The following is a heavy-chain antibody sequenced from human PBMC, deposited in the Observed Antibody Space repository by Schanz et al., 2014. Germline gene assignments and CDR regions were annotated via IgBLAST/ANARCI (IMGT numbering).Heavy chain of an antibody. CDR3: ARDKGGYYPFDY. J-gene: IGHJ4*02. Sequence: VLLVESGGGLVKPGRSLRLSCAASGFTFDDYAMHWVRQAPGKGLEYVSGISWNSGTAVYADSVKGRFTISRDNAKNSLYLQMNSLTADDTAVYYCARDKGGYYPFDYWGRGTLVTVSS. CDR1: GFTFDDYA. CDR2: ISWNSGTA. D-gene: IGHD3-3*01. V-gene: IGHV3-9*01.